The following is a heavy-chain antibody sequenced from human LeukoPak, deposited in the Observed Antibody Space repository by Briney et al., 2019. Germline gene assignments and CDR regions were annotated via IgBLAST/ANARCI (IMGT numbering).Heavy chain of an antibody. J-gene: IGHJ4*02. D-gene: IGHD3-16*02. CDR3: ARADTVRLGELSHFDY. Sequence: GASVKVSCKASGYTFTSYYMHWVRQAPGQGLEWMGIINPSGGSTSYAQKFQGRVTMTRDMSTSTVYMELSSLRSDDTAVYYCARADTVRLGELSHFDYWGQGTLVTVSS. CDR2: INPSGGST. CDR1: GYTFTSYY. V-gene: IGHV1-46*01.